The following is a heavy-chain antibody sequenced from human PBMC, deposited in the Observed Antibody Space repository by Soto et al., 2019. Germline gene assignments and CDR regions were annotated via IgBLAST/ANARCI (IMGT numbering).Heavy chain of an antibody. CDR3: ALDRRVGVAAAGYNWFDP. V-gene: IGHV1-46*03. CDR1: GYTFTSYY. CDR2: INPSGGST. D-gene: IGHD6-13*01. Sequence: ASVKVSCKASGYTFTSYYMHWVRQAPGQGLEWMGIINPSGGSTSYAQKFQGRVTMTRDTSTSTVYMELSSLRSEDTAVYYCALDRRVGVAAAGYNWFDPWGQGTRGTGSS. J-gene: IGHJ5*02.